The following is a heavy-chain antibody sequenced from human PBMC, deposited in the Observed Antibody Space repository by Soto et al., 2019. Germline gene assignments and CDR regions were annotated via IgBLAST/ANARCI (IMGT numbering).Heavy chain of an antibody. CDR1: GGSISSGDYY. V-gene: IGHV4-30-4*01. CDR3: ASGPITFGGVIVEGHY. CDR2: IYYSGST. J-gene: IGHJ4*02. Sequence: QVQLQESGPGLVKPSQTLSLTCTVSGGSISSGDYYWNWIRQPPGKGLEWIGYIYYSGSTYYNPSLKSRVTISVDTSKNQFSLKLSSVTAADTAVYYCASGPITFGGVIVEGHYWGQGTLVTVSS. D-gene: IGHD3-16*02.